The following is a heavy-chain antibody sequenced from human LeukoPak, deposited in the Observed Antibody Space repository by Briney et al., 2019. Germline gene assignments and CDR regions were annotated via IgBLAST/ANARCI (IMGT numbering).Heavy chain of an antibody. V-gene: IGHV4-39*01. CDR3: ARHGYYYYYMDV. CDR1: GGSISRSSYY. J-gene: IGHJ6*03. CDR2: IYYSGST. Sequence: SETLSLTCTVSGGSISRSSYYWGWIRQPPGTGLEWIGSIYYSGSTYYNPSLKSRVTISVDTSKNQFSLNLSSVTAADTAVYYCARHGYYYYYMDVWGKGTTVTVSS.